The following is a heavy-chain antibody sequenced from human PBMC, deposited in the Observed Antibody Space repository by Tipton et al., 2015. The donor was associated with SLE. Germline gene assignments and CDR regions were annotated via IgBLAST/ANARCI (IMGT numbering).Heavy chain of an antibody. CDR3: ARDRPRGPFDV. CDR1: GGSISSHY. D-gene: IGHD3-10*01. V-gene: IGHV4-59*11. J-gene: IGHJ3*01. Sequence: TLSLTCTVSGGSISSHYWSWIRQPPGKGLEWIAYSSNTGGTRYNPSLKSRVTISIDTSKRQISLNLRSVTAADTAVYYCARDRPRGPFDVWGQGTMVTVSS. CDR2: SSNTGGT.